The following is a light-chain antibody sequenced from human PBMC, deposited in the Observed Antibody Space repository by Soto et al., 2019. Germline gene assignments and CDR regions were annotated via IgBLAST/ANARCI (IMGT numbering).Light chain of an antibody. Sequence: EIVLTQSPGTLSLSPGERATLSCRASQSVGSSYLAWYQQKPGQAPRLLIPGTSSRATGIPDRFSGSGSGTDFTLTISRLEPEDFAVYYCQQYRSSPLTFGGGTKVEIK. V-gene: IGKV3-20*01. CDR3: QQYRSSPLT. CDR2: GTS. CDR1: QSVGSSY. J-gene: IGKJ4*01.